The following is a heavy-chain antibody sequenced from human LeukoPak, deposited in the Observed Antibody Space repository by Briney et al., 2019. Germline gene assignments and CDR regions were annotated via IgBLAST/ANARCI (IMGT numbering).Heavy chain of an antibody. V-gene: IGHV4-59*01. CDR1: GDSISSYY. Sequence: SETLSLTCTVSGDSISSYYWSWIRQPPGKGLEWIRYIYYSGSTNYNPSLKSRVTISVDMSKNQFSLKLSSVTAADTAVYYCARSSNYYDSSGIDYWGQGTLVTVSS. J-gene: IGHJ4*02. CDR2: IYYSGST. D-gene: IGHD3-22*01. CDR3: ARSSNYYDSSGIDY.